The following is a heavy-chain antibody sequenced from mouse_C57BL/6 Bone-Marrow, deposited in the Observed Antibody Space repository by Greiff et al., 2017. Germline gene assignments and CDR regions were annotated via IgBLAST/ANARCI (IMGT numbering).Heavy chain of an antibody. D-gene: IGHD1-1*01. J-gene: IGHJ2*01. CDR3: ARRFITTGVAKGFDY. V-gene: IGHV1-61*01. CDR1: GYTFTSYW. CDR2: IYPSDSET. Sequence: QVQLQQPGAELVRPGSSVKLSCKASGYTFTSYWMDWVKQRPGQGLEWIGNIYPSDSETHYNQKFKDKATLTVDKSSSTAYMQLSSLTSEDSAVYYSARRFITTGVAKGFDYWGQGTPLTVSA.